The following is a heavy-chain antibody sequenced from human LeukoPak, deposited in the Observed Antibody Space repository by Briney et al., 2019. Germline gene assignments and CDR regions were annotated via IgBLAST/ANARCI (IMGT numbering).Heavy chain of an antibody. CDR1: GYTFTGYY. D-gene: IGHD6-19*01. Sequence: GASVKVSCKASGYTFTGYYIHWVRQAPGQGLEWMGWINPNTGGTNYAQEFQGRVTMTGDTSITTAYMELNSLMSDDTAIYYCARDHVAGMSYFDPWGQGTLVTVSS. J-gene: IGHJ5*02. CDR2: INPNTGGT. V-gene: IGHV1-2*02. CDR3: ARDHVAGMSYFDP.